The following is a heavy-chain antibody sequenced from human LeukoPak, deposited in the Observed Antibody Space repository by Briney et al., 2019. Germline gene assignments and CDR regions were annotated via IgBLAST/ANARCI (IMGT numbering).Heavy chain of an antibody. V-gene: IGHV3-23*01. J-gene: IGHJ4*02. Sequence: GGSLRLSCAASGFTFSSYAMSWVRQAPGKGLEWVSAISGSGGGTYYADSVKGRFTISRDNSKNTLYLQMNSLRAEDTAVYYCAKDPTYSDYLDYWGQGTLVTVSS. D-gene: IGHD1-26*01. CDR3: AKDPTYSDYLDY. CDR1: GFTFSSYA. CDR2: ISGSGGGT.